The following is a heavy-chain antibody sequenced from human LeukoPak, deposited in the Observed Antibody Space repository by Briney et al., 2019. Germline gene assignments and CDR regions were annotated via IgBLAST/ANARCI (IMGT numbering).Heavy chain of an antibody. D-gene: IGHD6-19*01. CDR2: INPNSGGT. CDR3: ARDEAVAGTEVGFP. CDR1: GYTFTGYY. J-gene: IGHJ5*02. Sequence: ASVKVSCKASGYTFTGYYMHWLRQAPGQGLEWMGWINPNSGGTNYAQKFQGRVTMTRDTSISTAYMELSRPRSDDTAVYYCARDEAVAGTEVGFPWGQGTLVTVSS. V-gene: IGHV1-2*02.